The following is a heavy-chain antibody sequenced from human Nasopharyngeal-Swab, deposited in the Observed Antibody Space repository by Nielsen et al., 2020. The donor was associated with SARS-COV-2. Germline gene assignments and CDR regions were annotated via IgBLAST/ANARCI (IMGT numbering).Heavy chain of an antibody. J-gene: IGHJ6*02. V-gene: IGHV3-30-3*01. D-gene: IGHD3-10*01. CDR2: ISYDGSNK. Sequence: GESLKISCAASGFTFSSYAMRWVRQAPGKGLEWVAVISYDGSNKYYADSVKGRFTISRDNSKNTLYLQMNSLRAEDTAVYYCARDGITMVRGVMPSVGGMDVWGQGTTVTVSS. CDR1: GFTFSSYA. CDR3: ARDGITMVRGVMPSVGGMDV.